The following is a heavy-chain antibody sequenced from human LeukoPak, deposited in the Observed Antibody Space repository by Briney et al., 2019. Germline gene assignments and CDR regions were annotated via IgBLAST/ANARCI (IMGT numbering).Heavy chain of an antibody. V-gene: IGHV3-21*06. CDR3: ARDPYSGNYGPYYYYYMDV. CDR2: ISSSSSYI. Sequence: GGSLRLSCAASGFTFSSYSMNWVRQAPGKGLEWVSSISSSSSYIYYADSVKGRFTISRDNAKNSLYLQMDSLRVEDTAVYYCARDPYSGNYGPYYYYYMDVWGKGTTVTISS. J-gene: IGHJ6*03. CDR1: GFTFSSYS. D-gene: IGHD1-26*01.